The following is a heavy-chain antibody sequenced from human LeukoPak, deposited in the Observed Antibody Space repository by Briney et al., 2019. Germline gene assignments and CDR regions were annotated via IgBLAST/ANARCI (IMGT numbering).Heavy chain of an antibody. V-gene: IGHV1-69*05. CDR3: ARNTYSGSPS. D-gene: IGHD1-26*01. J-gene: IGHJ5*02. Sequence: SVKVSCKASGGTFSSYAISWVRQAPGLGLEWMGGIIPIFGTANYAQKFQGRVTITTDESTSTAYMELSSLRSEDTAVYYCARNTYSGSPSWGQGTLVTVSS. CDR2: IIPIFGTA. CDR1: GGTFSSYA.